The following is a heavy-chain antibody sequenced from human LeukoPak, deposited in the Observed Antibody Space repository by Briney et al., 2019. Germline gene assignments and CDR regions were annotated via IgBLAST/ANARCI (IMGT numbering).Heavy chain of an antibody. CDR3: ARVSSLWFGEYSFDY. V-gene: IGHV4-59*12. CDR1: GGSISSYY. D-gene: IGHD3-10*01. CDR2: IYYSGST. J-gene: IGHJ4*02. Sequence: SETLSLTCTVAGGSISSYYWSWIRQPPGKGLKWVGYIYYSGSTNYNPSLKSRVTISVDTSKNQFSLKLSSVTAADTAVYYCARVSSLWFGEYSFDYWGQGTLVTVSS.